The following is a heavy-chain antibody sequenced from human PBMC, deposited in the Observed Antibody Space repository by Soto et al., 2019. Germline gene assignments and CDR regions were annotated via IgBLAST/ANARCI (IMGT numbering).Heavy chain of an antibody. J-gene: IGHJ4*02. CDR1: GXTFSSYS. V-gene: IGHV3-30-3*01. CDR3: ARDSITYYDFWSGYLFASPVGSYFDY. Sequence: GSLRLSCAASGXTFSSYSMHWVRQAPGKGLELVAFVSYDGSNKYYADSVKGRFTISSDNSNKTLYLQMNSLRAEETAVYYCARDSITYYDFWSGYLFASPVGSYFDYWGQGTLVTVSS. CDR2: VSYDGSNK. D-gene: IGHD3-3*01.